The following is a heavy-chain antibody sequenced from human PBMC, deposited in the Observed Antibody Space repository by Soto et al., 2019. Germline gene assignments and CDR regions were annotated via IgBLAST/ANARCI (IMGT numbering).Heavy chain of an antibody. D-gene: IGHD4-17*01. V-gene: IGHV2-5*02. CDR2: IYWAEDK. J-gene: IGHJ4*02. CDR3: AHRRNYGDYEY. Sequence: QITLKESGPTLVKPTQTLTLTCTFSGFSLSTTGAGVGWVRQPPGKALEWLALIYWAEDKTYSPSLKSRLTITKDTSKNQVVLTMTNMDPVDTATYYCAHRRNYGDYEYWGQGTLVTVSS. CDR1: GFSLSTTGAG.